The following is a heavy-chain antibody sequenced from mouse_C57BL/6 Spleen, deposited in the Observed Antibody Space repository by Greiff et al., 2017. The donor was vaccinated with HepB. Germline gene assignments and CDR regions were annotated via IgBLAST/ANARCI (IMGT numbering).Heavy chain of an antibody. CDR2: IYPGDGDT. V-gene: IGHV1-80*01. CDR1: GYAFSSYW. D-gene: IGHD2-5*01. CDR3: THSNYGYYAMDY. Sequence: VQLQQSGAELVKPGASVKISCKASGYAFSSYWMNWVKQRPGKGLEWIGQIYPGDGDTNYNGKFKGKATLTADKSSSTAYMQLSSLTSEDSAVYFCTHSNYGYYAMDYWGQGTSVTVSS. J-gene: IGHJ4*01.